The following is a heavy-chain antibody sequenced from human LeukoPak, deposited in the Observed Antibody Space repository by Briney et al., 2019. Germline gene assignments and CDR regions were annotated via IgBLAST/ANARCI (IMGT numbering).Heavy chain of an antibody. CDR2: IIPIFGTA. V-gene: IGHV1-69*05. CDR1: GATFSRNV. J-gene: IGHJ4*02. D-gene: IGHD6-19*01. Sequence: ASVKVSCKASGATFSRNVISWVRQAPGQGLEWMGRIIPIFGTANYAQKFQGRVTITTDESTSTAYMELNSLRSEDTAIYYCARKTSDWYAALDHWGQGTLVTVSS. CDR3: ARKTSDWYAALDH.